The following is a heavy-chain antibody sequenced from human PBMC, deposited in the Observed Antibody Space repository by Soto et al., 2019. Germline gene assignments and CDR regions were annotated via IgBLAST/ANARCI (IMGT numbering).Heavy chain of an antibody. CDR1: RYGFTTKW. D-gene: IGHD3-10*01. CDR2: VDPSDSYT. J-gene: IGHJ5*02. Sequence: GEALKISCQHSRYGFTTKWISWVLQIPGRALESVGRVDPSDSYTDYMPSFRGHVIISVDRSVSTAYLEWSSLKASDSAIYYCLRQASRTVSVRDP. CDR3: LRQASRTVSVRDP. V-gene: IGHV5-10-1*01.